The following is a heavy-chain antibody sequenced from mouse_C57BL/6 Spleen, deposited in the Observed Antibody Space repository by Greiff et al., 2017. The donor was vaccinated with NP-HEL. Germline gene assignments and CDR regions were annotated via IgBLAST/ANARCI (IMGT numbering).Heavy chain of an antibody. J-gene: IGHJ1*03. CDR1: GYTFTSYW. CDR3: ARSPLSIYYDYAWYFDV. CDR2: INPSSGYT. Sequence: VQLQQSGAELAKPGASVKLSCEASGYTFTSYWMHWVKQRPGQGLEWIGYINPSSGYTKYNHKFKDKATLTADKSSSTAYMQLSSLTYEDSAVYYCARSPLSIYYDYAWYFDVWGTGTTVTVSS. D-gene: IGHD2-4*01. V-gene: IGHV1-7*01.